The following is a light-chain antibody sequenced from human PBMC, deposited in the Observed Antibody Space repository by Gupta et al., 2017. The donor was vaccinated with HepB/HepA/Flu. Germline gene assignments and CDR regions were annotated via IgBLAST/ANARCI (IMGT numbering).Light chain of an antibody. CDR3: QSYDSDNINWV. CDR2: END. J-gene: IGLJ3*02. CDR1: SGSIVSNY. V-gene: IGLV6-57*02. Sequence: FMLTQPHSVSESPGKTVTISCTGSSGSIVSNYVQWYRQRPGSAPTTVIYENDQRPSGVPDRVSGSIDSSSNSASLTITGLKTEDEADYYCQSYDSDNINWVFGGGTKLTVL.